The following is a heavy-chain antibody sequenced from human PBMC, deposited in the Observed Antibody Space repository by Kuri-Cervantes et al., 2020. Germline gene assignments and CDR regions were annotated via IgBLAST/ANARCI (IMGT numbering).Heavy chain of an antibody. V-gene: IGHV3-33*08. CDR2: IWYDGSNK. Sequence: GESLKISCAASGFTFSSYWMSWVRQAPGKGLEWVAVIWYDGSNKYYADSVKGRSTISRDNSKNTLYLQMNSLRAEDTAVYYCARDVRPFDIWGQGTMVTVSS. CDR3: ARDVRPFDI. J-gene: IGHJ3*02. CDR1: GFTFSSYW.